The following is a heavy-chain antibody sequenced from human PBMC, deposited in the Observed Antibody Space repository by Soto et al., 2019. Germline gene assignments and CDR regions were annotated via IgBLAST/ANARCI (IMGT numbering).Heavy chain of an antibody. D-gene: IGHD5-18*01. V-gene: IGHV1-69*13. CDR3: ARALDTAGLYYYYYGMDV. Sequence: SVKVSCKASGGTFSSYAISWVRQAPGQGLEWMGGIIPIFGTANYAQKFQGRVTITADESTSTAYMELSSLRSEDTAVYYCARALDTAGLYYYYYGMDVWGQGTTVTV. CDR2: IIPIFGTA. CDR1: GGTFSSYA. J-gene: IGHJ6*02.